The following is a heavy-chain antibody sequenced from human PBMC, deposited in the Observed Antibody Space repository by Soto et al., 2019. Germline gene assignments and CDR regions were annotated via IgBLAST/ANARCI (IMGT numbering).Heavy chain of an antibody. J-gene: IGHJ1*01. D-gene: IGHD6-13*01. CDR3: VKDESINWYSGHFRH. V-gene: IGHV3-9*01. CDR2: INWNSGSI. Sequence: LRLSCAASGFTFDDYAMHWVRQVPGKGLEWVSGINWNSGSIGYGDSVKGRFAISRDNAKNSLHLQMNSLSAEDTAFYYCVKDESINWYSGHFRHWGQGTLVTVS. CDR1: GFTFDDYA.